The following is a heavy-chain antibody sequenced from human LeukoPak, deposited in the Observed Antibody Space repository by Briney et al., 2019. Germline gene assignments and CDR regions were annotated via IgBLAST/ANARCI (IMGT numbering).Heavy chain of an antibody. J-gene: IGHJ4*02. V-gene: IGHV3-33*01. D-gene: IGHD6-13*01. Sequence: EGSLRLSCAASGFTFSSYGMHWVRQAPGKGLEWVAVIWYDGSNKYYADSVKGRFTISRDNSKNTLYLQMNSLRAEDTAVYYCARSLYSSSWYRVDYWGQGTLVTVSS. CDR3: ARSLYSSSWYRVDY. CDR1: GFTFSSYG. CDR2: IWYDGSNK.